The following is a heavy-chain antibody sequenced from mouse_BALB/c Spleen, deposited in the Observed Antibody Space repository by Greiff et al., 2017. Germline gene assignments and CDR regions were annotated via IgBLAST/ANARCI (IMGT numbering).Heavy chain of an antibody. Sequence: VQLQESGAELVKPGASVKLSCKASGYTFTSYYMYWVKQRPGQGLEWIGEINPSNGGTNFNEKFKSKATLTVDKSSSTAYMQLSSLTSEDSAVYYCTRNSLLTGARGFAYWGQGTLVTVSA. D-gene: IGHD1-2*01. V-gene: IGHV1S81*02. CDR3: TRNSLLTGARGFAY. CDR1: GYTFTSYY. CDR2: INPSNGGT. J-gene: IGHJ3*01.